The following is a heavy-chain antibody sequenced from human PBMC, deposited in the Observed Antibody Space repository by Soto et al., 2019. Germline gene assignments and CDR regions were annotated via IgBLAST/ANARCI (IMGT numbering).Heavy chain of an antibody. CDR2: ISANNGNT. CDR1: GYTFTSYG. V-gene: IGHV1-18*01. Sequence: QVQLVQSGAEVKKPGASVKVSCKASGYTFTSYGITWVRQAPGQGLEWMGWISANNGNTNYAQKFQGRVTMTTDTSTSTAYMELRSLRSADTAVYYCARDGYCSSRGVVDLWGRVTLVTVSS. D-gene: IGHD2-2*01. J-gene: IGHJ2*01. CDR3: ARDGYCSSRGVVDL.